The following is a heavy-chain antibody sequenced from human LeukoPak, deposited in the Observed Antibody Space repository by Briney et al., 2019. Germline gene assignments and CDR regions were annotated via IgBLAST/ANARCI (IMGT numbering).Heavy chain of an antibody. D-gene: IGHD6-13*01. J-gene: IGHJ4*02. Sequence: GESLKISCRASGYSFTTYWIGWVRQMPGKGLEWLGIIHPGDSHPRYSPSFQGRVTISVDKSISTAYLQWSSLKASDTAIYYCARALYSSSPFDYWGQGTLVTVSS. CDR3: ARALYSSSPFDY. CDR1: GYSFTTYW. CDR2: IHPGDSHP. V-gene: IGHV5-51*01.